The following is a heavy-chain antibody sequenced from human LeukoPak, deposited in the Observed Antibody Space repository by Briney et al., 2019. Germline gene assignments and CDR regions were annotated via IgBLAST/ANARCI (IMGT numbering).Heavy chain of an antibody. J-gene: IGHJ5*02. D-gene: IGHD2-2*01. V-gene: IGHV1-3*01. CDR3: ARRSYTDIVVVPAAMDEDWFDP. Sequence: ASVKVSCKASGYTFTSYAMHWVRQAPGQRLEWMGWINAGNGNTKYSQKFQGRVTTTRDTSASTAYMELSSLRSEDTAVYYCARRSYTDIVVVPAAMDEDWFDPWGQGTLVTVSS. CDR1: GYTFTSYA. CDR2: INAGNGNT.